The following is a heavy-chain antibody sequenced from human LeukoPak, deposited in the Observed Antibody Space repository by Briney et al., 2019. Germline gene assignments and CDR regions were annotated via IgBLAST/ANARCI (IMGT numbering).Heavy chain of an antibody. CDR3: ARVQWLVGTGYSEY. V-gene: IGHV3-23*01. CDR2: IGGGGDTK. D-gene: IGHD6-19*01. CDR1: GFWFSNYA. J-gene: IGHJ4*02. Sequence: GGSLRRSCAASGFWFSNYAMTWVRQAPGKGLEWVSFIGGGGDTKHYEESVKGRFTISRDNSRNTLYLQMDNLRAEDTAVYFCARVQWLVGTGYSEYWGQGTLVSVSS.